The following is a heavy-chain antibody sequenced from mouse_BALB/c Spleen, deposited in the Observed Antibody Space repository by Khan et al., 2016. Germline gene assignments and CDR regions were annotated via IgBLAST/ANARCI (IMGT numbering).Heavy chain of an antibody. CDR1: GYTFTNYG. V-gene: IGHV9-3-1*01. Sequence: QIQLVQSGPELKKPGETVKISCKASGYTFTNYGMNWVKQAPGKGLKWMGWINTYTGEPTYTDDFKGRFAFSLETSSSPAYLQILNLKNEATATYFCARAGENYDFDYWGQGTTLTVSS. J-gene: IGHJ2*01. CDR2: INTYTGEP. D-gene: IGHD1-1*01. CDR3: ARAGENYDFDY.